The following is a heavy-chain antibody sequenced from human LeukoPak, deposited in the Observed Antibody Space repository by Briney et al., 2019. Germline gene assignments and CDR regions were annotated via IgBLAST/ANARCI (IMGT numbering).Heavy chain of an antibody. CDR3: ARDEGLTGYYSAEAFDI. D-gene: IGHD3-9*01. CDR1: GFTFSSYE. CDR2: ISSSGSTI. J-gene: IGHJ3*02. Sequence: GGSLRLSCAASGFTFSSYEMNWVRQAPGKGLEWVSYISSSGSTIYYADSVKGRFTISRDNAKNSLYLQMNSLRAEDTAVYYCARDEGLTGYYSAEAFDIWGQGTMVTVSS. V-gene: IGHV3-48*03.